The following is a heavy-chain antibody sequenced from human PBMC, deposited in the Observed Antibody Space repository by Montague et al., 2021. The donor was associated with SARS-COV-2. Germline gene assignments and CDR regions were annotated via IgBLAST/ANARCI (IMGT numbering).Heavy chain of an antibody. Sequence: SETLSLTCTVSGGSISSSSYYWGWTRQPPGKGLEWIGSIYYSGSTYYNSSLKSRVTISVDTSKNQFSLKLSSVTAADTAVYYCARGVPLGYDFWSGYPEIGDFDYWGQGTLVTVSS. CDR3: ARGVPLGYDFWSGYPEIGDFDY. CDR2: IYYSGST. D-gene: IGHD3-3*01. CDR1: GGSISSSSYY. J-gene: IGHJ4*02. V-gene: IGHV4-39*01.